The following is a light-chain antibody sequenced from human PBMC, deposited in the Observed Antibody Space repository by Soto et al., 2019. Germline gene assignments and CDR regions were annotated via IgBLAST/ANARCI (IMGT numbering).Light chain of an antibody. V-gene: IGKV3-15*01. J-gene: IGKJ4*01. Sequence: PGERATLSCMSSQSVSSNLAWYRQKPGQAPRLLMYGASTRATSISDRFSGSGSGTEFTLTISSLQSEDVAVYYCQQYNKWPLTFGGGTKVDIK. CDR1: QSVSSN. CDR2: GAS. CDR3: QQYNKWPLT.